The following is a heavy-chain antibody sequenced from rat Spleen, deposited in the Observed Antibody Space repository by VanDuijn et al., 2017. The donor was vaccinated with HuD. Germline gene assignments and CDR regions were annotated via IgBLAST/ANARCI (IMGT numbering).Heavy chain of an antibody. J-gene: IGHJ4*01. CDR3: ATGLPGYPYVMDA. D-gene: IGHD1-4*01. V-gene: IGHV5-19*01. CDR2: ISPSGGST. CDR1: GFTFSNYG. Sequence: EVQLVESGGGLVQPGRSLKLSCAASGFTFSNYGMHWIRQAPTKGLEWVASISPSGGSTYYRDSVKGRFTISRDNAKSTLYLQMDSLRSEDTATYYCATGLPGYPYVMDAWGQGASVTVSS.